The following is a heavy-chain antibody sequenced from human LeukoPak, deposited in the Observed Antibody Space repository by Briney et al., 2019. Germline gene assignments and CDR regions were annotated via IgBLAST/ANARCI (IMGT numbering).Heavy chain of an antibody. CDR1: GFTFSSYS. Sequence: AGGSLRLSCAASGFTFSSYSMNWVRQAPGKALEWVSSISSSSSYIYYADSVKGRFTISRDNAKNSLYLQMNSLRAEDTAVYYCAREYCSSTSCSLTRTYYFDYWGQGTLVTVSS. CDR3: AREYCSSTSCSLTRTYYFDY. J-gene: IGHJ4*02. CDR2: ISSSSSYI. V-gene: IGHV3-21*01. D-gene: IGHD2-2*01.